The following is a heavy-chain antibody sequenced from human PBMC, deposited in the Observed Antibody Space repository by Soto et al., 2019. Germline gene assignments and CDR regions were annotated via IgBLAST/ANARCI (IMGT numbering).Heavy chain of an antibody. J-gene: IGHJ4*02. CDR3: ARVGFCNTGSCYDF. V-gene: IGHV3-11*01. Sequence: SGGSLRLSCAASGFTLSDYYMSWIRQAPGKGLEWVSYISNSANTIYYADSVKGRFTISRDNAKNSLSLHINSLRADDTAVYYCARVGFCNTGSCYDFWGQGTLVTVSS. CDR1: GFTLSDYY. CDR2: ISNSANTI. D-gene: IGHD2-15*01.